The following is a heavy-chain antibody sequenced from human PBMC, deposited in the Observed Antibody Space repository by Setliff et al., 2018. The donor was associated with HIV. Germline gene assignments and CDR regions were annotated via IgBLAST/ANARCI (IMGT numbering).Heavy chain of an antibody. CDR1: GDSISSYS. V-gene: IGHV4-59*12. Sequence: TSETLSLTCTVSGDSISSYSWNWIRQSPGGGLEWIGFIFSSGSTKYNPSLQSRVTMSIDTSKNQFSLRLSSVTAADTAVYYCARGFDYAQRPPLYYFDYWGQGTLVTVSS. CDR3: ARGFDYAQRPPLYYFDY. J-gene: IGHJ4*02. D-gene: IGHD2-2*01. CDR2: IFSSGST.